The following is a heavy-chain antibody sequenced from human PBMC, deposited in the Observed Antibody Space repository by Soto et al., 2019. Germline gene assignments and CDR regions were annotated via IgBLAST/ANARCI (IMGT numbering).Heavy chain of an antibody. D-gene: IGHD2-21*01. Sequence: QVQLVESGGGVVQPGRSLRLSCAASGFTFSSFGMHWVRRAPGKGLEWVAAISNDGNHKYYADSVKGRFTISRDNSIITLYLQMNSLTTDDTAVYHCVQGIYSRYQPLDYWGQGALVTVSS. V-gene: IGHV3-30*18. J-gene: IGHJ4*02. CDR2: ISNDGNHK. CDR3: VQGIYSRYQPLDY. CDR1: GFTFSSFG.